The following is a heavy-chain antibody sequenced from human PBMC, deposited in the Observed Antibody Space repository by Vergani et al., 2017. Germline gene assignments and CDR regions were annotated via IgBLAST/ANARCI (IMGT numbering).Heavy chain of an antibody. CDR1: GGSFSGYF. Sequence: QVQLQQWGAGLLKPSETLSLTCAVYGGSFSGYFWTWIRQSPGRGLGWIGEIKDSGRTNYNPSLKSRVTISEDTSKNQFSLRLTSVTAADTAMYYCARGHYHYASISFDYWGQGTVITVS. V-gene: IGHV4-34*01. J-gene: IGHJ4*02. CDR3: ARGHYHYASISFDY. D-gene: IGHD3-22*01. CDR2: IKDSGRT.